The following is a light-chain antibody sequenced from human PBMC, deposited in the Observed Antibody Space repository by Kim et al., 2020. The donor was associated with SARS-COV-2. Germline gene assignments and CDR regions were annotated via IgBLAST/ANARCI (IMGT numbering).Light chain of an antibody. J-gene: IGLJ1*01. CDR3: CSYAGGFTLV. V-gene: IGLV2-23*02. CDR2: EVN. CDR1: SSDIWSYNL. Sequence: GPPVTTSCTGTSSDIWSYNLVSWYQHNPDKAPKLMIFEVNKRPSGVSNRFSGSKSGNTASLTISGLQAEDEADYYCCSYAGGFTLVFGTGTQLTVL.